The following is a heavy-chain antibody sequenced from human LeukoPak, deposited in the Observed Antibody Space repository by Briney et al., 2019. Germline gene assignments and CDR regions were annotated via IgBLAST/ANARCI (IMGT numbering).Heavy chain of an antibody. CDR1: GYTFTGYY. D-gene: IGHD1-26*01. CDR2: IIPIFGTA. J-gene: IGHJ4*02. Sequence: SVKVSCKASGYTFTGYYMHWVRQAPGQGLEWMGGIIPIFGTANYAQKFQGRVTITADKSTSTAYMELSSLRSEDTAVYYCARSRTASGSYSYWGQGTLVTVSS. CDR3: ARSRTASGSYSY. V-gene: IGHV1-69*06.